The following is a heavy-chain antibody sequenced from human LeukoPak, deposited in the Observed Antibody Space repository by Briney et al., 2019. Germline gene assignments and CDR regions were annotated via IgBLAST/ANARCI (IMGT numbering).Heavy chain of an antibody. CDR2: IYYSGCT. CDR3: ARDRPGIAVAGTSQFDY. Sequence: SETLSLTCTVSGGSISSYYWSWIRQPPGKGLEWIGYIYYSGCTNYNPSLKSRVTISVDTSKNQFSLKLSSVTAADTAVYYCARDRPGIAVAGTSQFDYWGQGTLVTVSS. V-gene: IGHV4-59*12. CDR1: GGSISSYY. J-gene: IGHJ4*02. D-gene: IGHD6-19*01.